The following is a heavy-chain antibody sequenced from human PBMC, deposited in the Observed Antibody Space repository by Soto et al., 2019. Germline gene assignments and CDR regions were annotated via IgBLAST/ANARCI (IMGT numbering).Heavy chain of an antibody. V-gene: IGHV1-18*01. D-gene: IGHD2-2*01. J-gene: IGHJ6*02. Sequence: ASVKVSCKASGYTFTSYGISWVRLAPGQGLEWMGWISANSGNTNYAQKLQGRVTMTTDTSTSTAYMELSRLRSDDTAVYYCARARYCSSTSCYGNYYYGMAVRGQGTTVTVSS. CDR1: GYTFTSYG. CDR3: ARARYCSSTSCYGNYYYGMAV. CDR2: ISANSGNT.